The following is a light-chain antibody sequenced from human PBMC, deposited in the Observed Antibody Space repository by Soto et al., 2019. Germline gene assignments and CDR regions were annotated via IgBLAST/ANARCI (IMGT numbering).Light chain of an antibody. CDR2: NVY. V-gene: IGLV2-14*03. Sequence: QSALTQPASVSGSPGQSITISCTGTSSDVGGYNFVSWYQQHPGKAHKLMLYNVYDRPSGISHRFSGSRSGNTASLTISGLQAEDEAHYYCNSYTSSSTLVFCGGTKLTVL. CDR1: SSDVGGYNF. CDR3: NSYTSSSTLV. J-gene: IGLJ2*01.